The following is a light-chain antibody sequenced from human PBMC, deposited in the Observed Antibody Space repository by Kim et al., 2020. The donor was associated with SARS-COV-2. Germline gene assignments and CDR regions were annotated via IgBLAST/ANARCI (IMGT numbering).Light chain of an antibody. Sequence: DIQMTQSPSTLSASVGDRVTITCRASQNINNWLAWYQQKPGKAPNLLIYKASSLESGVPSKFSGSGSGTEFTLTISSLQPDDFATYNSQQYDSYPLTFGGGTKVDIK. CDR2: KAS. CDR1: QNINNW. CDR3: QQYDSYPLT. J-gene: IGKJ4*01. V-gene: IGKV1-5*03.